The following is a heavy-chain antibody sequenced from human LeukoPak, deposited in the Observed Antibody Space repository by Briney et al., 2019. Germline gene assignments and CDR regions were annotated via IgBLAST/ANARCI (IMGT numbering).Heavy chain of an antibody. V-gene: IGHV3-30-3*01. CDR1: GFTFSSYA. CDR3: ARPPRIAVAYDAFDI. D-gene: IGHD6-19*01. Sequence: GGSLRLSCAASGFTFSSYAMHWVRQAPGKGLEWVAVISHDGSNKYYADSVKGRFTISRDNSKNTLYLQMNSLRAEDTAVYYCARPPRIAVAYDAFDIWGQGTMVTVSS. J-gene: IGHJ3*02. CDR2: ISHDGSNK.